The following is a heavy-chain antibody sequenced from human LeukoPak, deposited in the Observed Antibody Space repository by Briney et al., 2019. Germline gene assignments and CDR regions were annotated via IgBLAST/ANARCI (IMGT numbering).Heavy chain of an antibody. CDR3: AGDSSSSGGLEY. J-gene: IGHJ4*02. CDR2: IKPDGSEQ. CDR1: GFTVSSNY. Sequence: GGSLRLSCAASGFTVSSNYMSWVRQAPGKGLDWVGNIKPDGSEQYYVDSVKGRFTISRDNAKNSLYLQMISLRAEDTAVYYCAGDSSSSGGLEYWGQGTLVTVSS. V-gene: IGHV3-7*04. D-gene: IGHD6-6*01.